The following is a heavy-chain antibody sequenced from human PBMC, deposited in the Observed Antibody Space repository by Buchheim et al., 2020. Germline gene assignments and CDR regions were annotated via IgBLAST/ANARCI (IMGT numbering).Heavy chain of an antibody. D-gene: IGHD1-7*01. Sequence: EVQLVESGGGLVQPGGSLRLSCAASGFTFSSYEMNWVRQAPGKGLEGVSYISSSGSTIYYADSVKGRFTISRDNAKNSLSQQMNSLRAEDTAVYYCAREGITGTTYGMDVWGQGTT. V-gene: IGHV3-48*03. J-gene: IGHJ6*02. CDR2: ISSSGSTI. CDR3: AREGITGTTYGMDV. CDR1: GFTFSSYE.